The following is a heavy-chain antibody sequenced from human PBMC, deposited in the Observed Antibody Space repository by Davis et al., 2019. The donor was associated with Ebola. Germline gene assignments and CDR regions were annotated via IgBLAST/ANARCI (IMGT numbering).Heavy chain of an antibody. D-gene: IGHD4-11*01. Sequence: SETLSLTCAVYGGSFSGYYWSWIRQPPGKGLEWIGEIYHSGSTYYNPSLKSRVTISVDRSKNQFSLKLSSVTAADTAVYYCARGMTTVTTRWFDPWGQGTLVTVSS. CDR2: IYHSGST. CDR1: GGSFSGYY. V-gene: IGHV4-34*01. CDR3: ARGMTTVTTRWFDP. J-gene: IGHJ5*02.